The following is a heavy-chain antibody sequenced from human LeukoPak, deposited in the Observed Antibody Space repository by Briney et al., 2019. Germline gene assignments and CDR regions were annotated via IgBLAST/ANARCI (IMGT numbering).Heavy chain of an antibody. CDR3: ARWTSSSWFFDY. CDR1: GFTFSSYA. D-gene: IGHD6-13*01. Sequence: GRPLTLPCAPSGFTFSSYAMHWPPHAPGKALEGVADISYDGSNKDYADSVKGRFTISRDNSKNTLYLQMNSLRAEDTAVYYCARWTSSSWFFDYWGQGTLVTVSS. V-gene: IGHV3-30-3*01. CDR2: ISYDGSNK. J-gene: IGHJ4*02.